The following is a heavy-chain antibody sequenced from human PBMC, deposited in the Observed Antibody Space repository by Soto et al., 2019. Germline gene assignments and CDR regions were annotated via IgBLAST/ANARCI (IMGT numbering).Heavy chain of an antibody. D-gene: IGHD3-22*01. CDR1: GRTFSSYA. CDR2: IIPIFGTA. J-gene: IGHJ6*02. V-gene: IGHV1-69*13. Sequence: GASVKVACKASGRTFSSYAISWVRQAPGQVLEWMGGIIPIFGTASYAQKLQGRVTITADESTSTAYMELSSLRSEDTAVYYCAVYYYDSSGYYGRDYYYGIDVWAQGSTVIV. CDR3: AVYYYDSSGYYGRDYYYGIDV.